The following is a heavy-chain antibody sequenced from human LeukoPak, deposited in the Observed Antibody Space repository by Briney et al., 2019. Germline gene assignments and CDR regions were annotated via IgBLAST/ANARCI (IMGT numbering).Heavy chain of an antibody. CDR2: IIPIFGTA. Sequence: SVKVSCKASGGTFSSYAISWVRQAPGQGLEWMGGIIPIFGTANYAQKFQGRVTITADESTSTAYMELSSLRSEDTAVYYCARAGDYDFWGGYYGDDYWGQGTLVTVSS. V-gene: IGHV1-69*13. CDR3: ARAGDYDFWGGYYGDDY. J-gene: IGHJ4*02. CDR1: GGTFSSYA. D-gene: IGHD3-3*01.